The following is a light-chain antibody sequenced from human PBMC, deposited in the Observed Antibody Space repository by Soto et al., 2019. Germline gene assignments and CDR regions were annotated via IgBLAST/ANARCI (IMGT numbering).Light chain of an antibody. CDR3: QQSYSTPLT. J-gene: IGKJ4*01. CDR1: QSISSY. V-gene: IGKV1-39*01. Sequence: DIQMTQSPSSLSASVGDRVTITCRASQSISSYLNWYQQKPGKAPKLVIYAASSLQSGVPSRFSGSGSGTDFTLTISSLQPEDFTTYYCQQSYSTPLTFGGRTKMEIK. CDR2: AAS.